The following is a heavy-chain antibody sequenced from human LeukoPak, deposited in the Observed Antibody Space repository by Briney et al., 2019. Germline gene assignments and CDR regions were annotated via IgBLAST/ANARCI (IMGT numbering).Heavy chain of an antibody. Sequence: SGGSLRLSCAASGFTFSSYGMHWVRQAPGKGLEWVAVIWNDGSNKYYADSVKGRFTISRDNSKNTLYLQMNSLRAEDTAVYYCAREVGTIFGVAAYYYYGMDVWGQGTTVTVSS. V-gene: IGHV3-33*01. CDR2: IWNDGSNK. CDR1: GFTFSSYG. CDR3: AREVGTIFGVAAYYYYGMDV. D-gene: IGHD3-3*01. J-gene: IGHJ6*02.